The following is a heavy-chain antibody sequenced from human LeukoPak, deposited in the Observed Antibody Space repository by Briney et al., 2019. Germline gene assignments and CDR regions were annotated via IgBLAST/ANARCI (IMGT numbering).Heavy chain of an antibody. Sequence: PGRSLRLSCAASGFTFDDYAMHWVRQAPGKGLEWVSGISYNSGSIRYADSVKGRFTISRDNAKNSLYLQMNSLRAEDTALYYCAKASSYDFWSGYYGNDYWGQGTLVTVSS. D-gene: IGHD3-3*01. V-gene: IGHV3-9*01. CDR3: AKASSYDFWSGYYGNDY. CDR1: GFTFDDYA. J-gene: IGHJ4*02. CDR2: ISYNSGSI.